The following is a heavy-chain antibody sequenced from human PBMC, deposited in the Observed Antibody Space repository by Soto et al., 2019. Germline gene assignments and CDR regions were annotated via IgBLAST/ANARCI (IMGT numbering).Heavy chain of an antibody. CDR2: IYYSGST. J-gene: IGHJ4*02. CDR3: ARHNYGSGSTYFDY. Sequence: QVQLQESGPGLVKPSETLSLTCTVSGGSISSYYWSWIRQPPGKGLAWIGYIYYSGSTNYNPSLKSRVTISVDTSKNQFSPKLNSMTAADTAVYYCARHNYGSGSTYFDYWGQGTLVTVSS. CDR1: GGSISSYY. D-gene: IGHD3-10*01. V-gene: IGHV4-59*08.